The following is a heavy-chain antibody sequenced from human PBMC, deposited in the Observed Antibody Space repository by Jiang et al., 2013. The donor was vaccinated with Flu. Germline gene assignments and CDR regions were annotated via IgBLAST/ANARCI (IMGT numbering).Heavy chain of an antibody. J-gene: IGHJ4*02. D-gene: IGHD5-18*01. Sequence: LLKPSETLSLTCIDSAGSISGYYWSWIRQPPGKGLEWIGYIYYSGSTNYNPSLKSRVTISVDTSKNQFSLKLSSVTAADTAVYYCAREGNSYGNDYWGQGTLVTVSS. CDR2: IYYSGST. CDR3: AREGNSYGNDY. CDR1: AGSISGYY. V-gene: IGHV4-59*01.